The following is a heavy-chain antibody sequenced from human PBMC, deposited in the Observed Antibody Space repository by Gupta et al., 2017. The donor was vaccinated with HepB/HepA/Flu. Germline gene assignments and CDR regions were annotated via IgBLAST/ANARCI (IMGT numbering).Heavy chain of an antibody. J-gene: IGHJ4*02. CDR1: GASISSTDYY. CDR3: ARLDFEFGLIVHDYYFDQ. Sequence: QVQLQESGPGLVKPSETLSLTCAVSGASISSTDYYWAWIRQPPGKGLEWVGNIYYAESTHYNPSLKSRVTISPDTSKNHFSLKLDSVTAADTAVYYCARLDFEFGLIVHDYYFDQGGQGTLVTVSS. V-gene: IGHV4-39*01. CDR2: IYYAEST. D-gene: IGHD3-9*01.